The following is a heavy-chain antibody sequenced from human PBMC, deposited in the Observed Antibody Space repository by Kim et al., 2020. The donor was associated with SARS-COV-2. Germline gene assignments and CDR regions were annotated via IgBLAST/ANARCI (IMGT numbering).Heavy chain of an antibody. Sequence: DPVKVRFTISRDNSKNTLYLQMNSLRAEDTAVYYCASSSSSKYYYYYMDVWGKGTTVTVSS. J-gene: IGHJ6*03. D-gene: IGHD6-6*01. CDR3: ASSSSSKYYYYYMDV. V-gene: IGHV3-30*07.